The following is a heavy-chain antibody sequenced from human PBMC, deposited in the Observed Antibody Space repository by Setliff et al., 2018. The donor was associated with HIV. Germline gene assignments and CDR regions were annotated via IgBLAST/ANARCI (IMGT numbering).Heavy chain of an antibody. V-gene: IGHV4-59*01. J-gene: IGHJ4*02. D-gene: IGHD4-4*01. Sequence: SETLSLTCTVSGGSINNYCCSWIRQPPGKGLEWIGYFCYTGSSNYNRALKSRVTMSLDRSKSQFSLELNSVTAADTALYYCARLSRWGTMTTLDFWGQGTLVTVSS. CDR2: FCYTGSS. CDR3: ARLSRWGTMTTLDF. CDR1: GGSINNYC.